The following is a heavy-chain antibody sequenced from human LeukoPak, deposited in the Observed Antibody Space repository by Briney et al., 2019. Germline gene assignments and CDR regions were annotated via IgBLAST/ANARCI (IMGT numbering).Heavy chain of an antibody. J-gene: IGHJ3*02. CDR1: GFTFTNFA. CDR3: ASGGISGYDAFDI. Sequence: GGSLRLSCAGSGFTFTNFAMTWVRQAPGKGLEWVSSMSPSGDTYYADSVKGRFSISRDASKNTMYLQMNSLRAEDTALYHCASGGISGYDAFDIWGQGTMVTVSS. V-gene: IGHV3-23*01. D-gene: IGHD3-22*01. CDR2: MSPSGDT.